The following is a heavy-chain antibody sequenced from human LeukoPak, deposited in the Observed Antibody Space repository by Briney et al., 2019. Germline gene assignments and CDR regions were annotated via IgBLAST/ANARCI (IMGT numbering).Heavy chain of an antibody. J-gene: IGHJ4*02. D-gene: IGHD3-10*01. CDR1: GYTFTGYY. CDR3: ARTRALGPYGSGSYSDY. V-gene: IGHV1-2*06. CDR2: INPNSGGT. Sequence: ASVKVSRKASGYTFTGYYMHWVRQAPGQGLEWMGRINPNSGGTNYAQKFQGRVTMTRDTSISTAYMELSRLRSDDTAVYYCARTRALGPYGSGSYSDYWGQGTLVTVSS.